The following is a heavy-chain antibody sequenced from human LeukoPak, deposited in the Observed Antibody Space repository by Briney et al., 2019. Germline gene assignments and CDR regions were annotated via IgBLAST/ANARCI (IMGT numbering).Heavy chain of an antibody. CDR2: IYYSGST. CDR3: ARGPGGWLLPLSNFDI. Sequence: PSQTLSLTCTVSGGSISSSSYYWGWIRQPPGKGLEWIGSIYYSGSTYYNPSLKSRVTISVDTSKSQFSLKLSSVTAADTAVYYCARGPGGWLLPLSNFDIWGQGTMVTVSS. V-gene: IGHV4-39*07. J-gene: IGHJ3*02. D-gene: IGHD3-22*01. CDR1: GGSISSSSYY.